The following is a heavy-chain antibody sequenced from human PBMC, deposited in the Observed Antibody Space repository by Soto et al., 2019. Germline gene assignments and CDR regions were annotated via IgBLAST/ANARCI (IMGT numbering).Heavy chain of an antibody. J-gene: IGHJ4*02. CDR2: FYYSGST. CDR3: ARVGGFGATTIDY. V-gene: IGHV4-39*01. D-gene: IGHD3-10*01. CDR1: GGSISSTSYY. Sequence: PSETLSLTCTVSGGSISSTSYYWVWIRQPPGKGLEWIGSFYYSGSTYYNPSLKSRVTISVDTSENQFSLKLSSVTAADTAVYYCARVGGFGATTIDYWGQGTLVTSPQ.